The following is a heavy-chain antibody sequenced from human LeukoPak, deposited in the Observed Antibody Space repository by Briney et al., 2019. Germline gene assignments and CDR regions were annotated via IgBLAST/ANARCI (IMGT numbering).Heavy chain of an antibody. Sequence: GSLRLSCAASGFTFSSYAMSWVRQPPGKGLEWVSAVSGSGGSTYYADSVKGRFTISRDNSKNTLYLQMSSLRAEDTAVYYCAKDGGSAPTFIDFWGQGTLVTVSS. D-gene: IGHD6-25*01. CDR1: GFTFSSYA. J-gene: IGHJ4*02. V-gene: IGHV3-23*01. CDR2: VSGSGGST. CDR3: AKDGGSAPTFIDF.